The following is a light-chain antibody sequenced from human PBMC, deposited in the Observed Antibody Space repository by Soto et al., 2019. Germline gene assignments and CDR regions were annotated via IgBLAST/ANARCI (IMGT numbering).Light chain of an antibody. CDR2: DAS. CDR3: QQRSNWLT. V-gene: IGKV3-11*01. CDR1: QSVSSY. J-gene: IGKJ5*01. Sequence: EIVLTQSPATLSLSPGERATLSCRASQSVSSYLAWYQQKPGQAPRLLIYDASNRGTGIPARFSGSGSGTHFTLAISIVEPEDFAVYYCQQRSNWLTFGQGTRREIK.